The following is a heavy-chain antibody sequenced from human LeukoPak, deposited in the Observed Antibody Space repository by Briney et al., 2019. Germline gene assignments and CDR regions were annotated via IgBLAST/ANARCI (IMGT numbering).Heavy chain of an antibody. CDR2: IIPIFTTA. Sequence: SVTASCKPSGGTLSSDAVSWVRQAARQGLEWMGGIIPIFTTANDAQKFQSRVTITADETTSTAYRELSSLRSEDTAVYYCARAGYGDSMYNWFDPWGQGILVTVSS. D-gene: IGHD4-17*01. J-gene: IGHJ5*02. CDR3: ARAGYGDSMYNWFDP. V-gene: IGHV1-69*13. CDR1: GGTLSSDA.